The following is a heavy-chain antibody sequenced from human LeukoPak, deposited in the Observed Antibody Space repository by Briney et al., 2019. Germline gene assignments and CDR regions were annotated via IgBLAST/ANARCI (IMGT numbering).Heavy chain of an antibody. V-gene: IGHV4-31*03. D-gene: IGHD3-16*01. CDR1: GGSISSGSHY. CDR2: IYYTGIT. CDR3: AASSGVTLGRF. Sequence: SEALSLTCTVSGGSISSGSHYYQWIRQHPGKGLEWIGYIYYTGITSYNPSLKSRVTMSVDTSMNQVSLKVTSLTAADTAVYYCAASSGVTLGRFWGQGALVTVSS. J-gene: IGHJ4*02.